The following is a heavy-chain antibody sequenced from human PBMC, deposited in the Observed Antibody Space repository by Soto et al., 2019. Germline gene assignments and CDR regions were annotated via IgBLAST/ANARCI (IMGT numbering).Heavy chain of an antibody. D-gene: IGHD4-4*01. CDR2: INSDGSRT. CDR1: GFTFTDYW. J-gene: IGHJ4*02. Sequence: EVHLVESGGGLVQAGGSLRLSCAASGFTFTDYWTHWVRQAPGKGLVWVSRINSDGSRTSYADSVTGRFTISRANAKNTLYLQMNSLRVEDTALYYCARETYRGFYFDYWGQGTLVTVSS. V-gene: IGHV3-74*01. CDR3: ARETYRGFYFDY.